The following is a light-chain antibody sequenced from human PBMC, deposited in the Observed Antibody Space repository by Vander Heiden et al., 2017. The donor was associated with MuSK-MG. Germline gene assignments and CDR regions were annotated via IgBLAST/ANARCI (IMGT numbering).Light chain of an antibody. Sequence: EIVLTQSPATLSLSPGERATLSCRASQGVSSYLAWYQQKPGQAPRLLIYDASNRATGIPARFSGSGPGTDFTLTIIILEPEDFAVYYCQQRSNWRFTFGPGTKVDIK. V-gene: IGKV3D-11*01. CDR2: DAS. CDR1: QGVSSY. J-gene: IGKJ3*01. CDR3: QQRSNWRFT.